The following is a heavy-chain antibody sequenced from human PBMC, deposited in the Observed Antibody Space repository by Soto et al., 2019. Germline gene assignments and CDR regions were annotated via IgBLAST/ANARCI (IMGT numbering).Heavy chain of an antibody. Sequence: SETLSLTCTVSGASVSSGYYYWSWIRQPPGKGLEWIAYIDYSGSTNYNPSLKSRVTISVDTSNNQFSLKLSSVTAADTAVYYCARVSSDSSGYYYVGWFDPWGQGTLVTVSS. V-gene: IGHV4-61*01. CDR1: GASVSSGYYY. D-gene: IGHD3-22*01. CDR3: ARVSSDSSGYYYVGWFDP. J-gene: IGHJ5*02. CDR2: IDYSGST.